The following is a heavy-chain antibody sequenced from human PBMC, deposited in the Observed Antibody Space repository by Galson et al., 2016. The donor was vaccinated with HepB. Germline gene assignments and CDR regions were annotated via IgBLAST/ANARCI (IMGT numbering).Heavy chain of an antibody. CDR3: AKGLYGDYSYFDD. J-gene: IGHJ4*02. CDR1: GFNFSNYA. D-gene: IGHD4-17*01. CDR2: ISGSSGST. Sequence: SLRLSCAGSGFNFSNYAMSWVRRAPGKGLEWVSGISGSSGSTYYADSVKGRFTISRDNSKNTLYLQMNSLRAEDTAVYYCAKGLYGDYSYFDDWGQGTLVTVSS. V-gene: IGHV3-23*01.